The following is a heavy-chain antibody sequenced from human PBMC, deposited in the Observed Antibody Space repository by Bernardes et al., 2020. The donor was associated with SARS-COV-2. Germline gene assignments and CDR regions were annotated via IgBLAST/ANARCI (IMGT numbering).Heavy chain of an antibody. V-gene: IGHV4-61*02. Sequence: SETLSLTCTVSGGSISRCSYYWSWVRQPAGQGLEWIGRIYTSAGTNYNPSLSSRLTISLDASRNQLSLKLSSATAADTAVYYCVTYYGDVITWGQGAQVTVSS. J-gene: IGHJ5*02. CDR1: GGSISRCSYY. D-gene: IGHD4-17*01. CDR2: IYTSAGT. CDR3: VTYYGDVIT.